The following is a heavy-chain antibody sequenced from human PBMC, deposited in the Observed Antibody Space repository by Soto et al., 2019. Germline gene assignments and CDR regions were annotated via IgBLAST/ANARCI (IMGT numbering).Heavy chain of an antibody. Sequence: GTSVKVCCKASGYTIASCGSSWVRQSTGQVLEWMGWISAYNGNTNYAQKLQGRVTMTTDTSTSTAYMELSSLRSEDTAVYYCARGLKIQPPPRGYYYYGMDVWGQGTTVTVSS. CDR3: ARGLKIQPPPRGYYYYGMDV. CDR1: GYTIASCG. D-gene: IGHD5-18*01. CDR2: ISAYNGNT. J-gene: IGHJ6*02. V-gene: IGHV1-18*04.